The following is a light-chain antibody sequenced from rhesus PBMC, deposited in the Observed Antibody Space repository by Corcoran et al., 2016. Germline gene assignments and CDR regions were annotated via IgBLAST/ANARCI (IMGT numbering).Light chain of an antibody. V-gene: IGKV1S12*01. CDR1: QNIYGH. CDR3: QHYYNSPRT. CDR2: AAS. Sequence: DIQMTQSPSALSASVGDRVTISCRASQNIYGHLAWYQQTPGKAPKLLISAASSLQTGIPSRFRGIRSGTDFTLTIRSLQPEDSSAYYCQHYYNSPRTFGQGTKVEV. J-gene: IGKJ1*01.